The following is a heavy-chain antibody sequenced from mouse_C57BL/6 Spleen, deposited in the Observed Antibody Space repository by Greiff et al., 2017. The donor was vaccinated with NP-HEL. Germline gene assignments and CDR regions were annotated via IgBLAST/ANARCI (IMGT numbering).Heavy chain of an antibody. CDR3: AITGTVDY. Sequence: QVQLQQPGAELVKPGASVKLSCKASGYTFTSYWMQWVKQRPGQGLEWIGEIDPSDSDTNYNQKFKGKATLTVDTSSSTAYMQLSSLTSEDSAVYYCAITGTVDYWGQGTSVTVSS. V-gene: IGHV1-50*01. J-gene: IGHJ4*01. CDR1: GYTFTSYW. D-gene: IGHD4-1*01. CDR2: IDPSDSDT.